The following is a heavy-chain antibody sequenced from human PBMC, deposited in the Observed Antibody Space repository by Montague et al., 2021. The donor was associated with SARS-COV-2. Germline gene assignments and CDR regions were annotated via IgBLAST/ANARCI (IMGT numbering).Heavy chain of an antibody. Sequence: SETLSLTCTVSGGSISSYYWSWIRQPAGKGLEWIGRFYTTGSTNYNPSLKSRVTMSVDTSTNQFSLKLSLVTAADTAVYYCARSAFYSSGWWDNWYFDLWGRGTLVTVSS. CDR2: FYTTGST. CDR1: GGSISSYY. V-gene: IGHV4-4*07. CDR3: ARSAFYSSGWWDNWYFDL. J-gene: IGHJ2*01. D-gene: IGHD6-19*01.